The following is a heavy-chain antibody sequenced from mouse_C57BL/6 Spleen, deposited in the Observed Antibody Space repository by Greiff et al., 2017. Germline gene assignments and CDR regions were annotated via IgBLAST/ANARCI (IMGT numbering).Heavy chain of an antibody. CDR2: ISDGGSYT. V-gene: IGHV5-4*01. CDR3: ARETRDAMDY. CDR1: GFTFSSYA. Sequence: EVMLVESGGGLVKPGGSLKLSCAASGFTFSSYAMSWVRQTPEKRLEWVATISDGGSYTYYPDNVKGRFTISRDNAKNNLYLQMSHLKSEDTAMYYCARETRDAMDYWGQGTSVTVSS. J-gene: IGHJ4*01.